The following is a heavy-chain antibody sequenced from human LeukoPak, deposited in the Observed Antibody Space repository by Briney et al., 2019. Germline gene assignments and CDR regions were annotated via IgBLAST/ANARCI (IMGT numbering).Heavy chain of an antibody. Sequence: PSETLSLTCTVSGGSISSYYWSWIRQPPGKGLEWIGYIYYSGNTNYNPSLKSRVTISVDTSKNQFSLKLSSVTAADTAVYYCAREVYCGGDCRYYFDYWGQGTLVTVSS. V-gene: IGHV4-59*01. CDR1: GGSISSYY. D-gene: IGHD2-21*02. CDR3: AREVYCGGDCRYYFDY. CDR2: IYYSGNT. J-gene: IGHJ4*02.